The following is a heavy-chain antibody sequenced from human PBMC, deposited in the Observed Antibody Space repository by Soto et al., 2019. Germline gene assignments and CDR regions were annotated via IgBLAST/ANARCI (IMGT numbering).Heavy chain of an antibody. J-gene: IGHJ6*01. Sequence: SVKVSCKASGCTFSSYAISWVRQAPGQGLEWMGGIIPIFGTANYAQKFQGRVTITADKSTSTAYMELSSLRSEDTAVYYCAIDENDLWRGYYSGRYYYGMEVLGQGTSVKVSS. CDR1: GCTFSSYA. D-gene: IGHD3-3*01. CDR2: IIPIFGTA. CDR3: AIDENDLWRGYYSGRYYYGMEV. V-gene: IGHV1-69*06.